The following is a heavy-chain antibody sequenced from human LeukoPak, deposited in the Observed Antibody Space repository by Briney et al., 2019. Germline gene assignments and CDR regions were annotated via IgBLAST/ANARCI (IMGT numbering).Heavy chain of an antibody. CDR1: GFTFSSYA. J-gene: IGHJ6*03. CDR3: AKDTTAWWYHRAYMNV. CDR2: IGGSGDKT. V-gene: IGHV3-23*01. D-gene: IGHD2-15*01. Sequence: GGSLRLSCAASGFTFSSYAMSWVRQAPGGGLEWVSAIGGSGDKTYHADSVKGRFTISRDNSDNRVSLQMDSLRAEDTAVYFCAKDTTAWWYHRAYMNVWGKGTTVTVSS.